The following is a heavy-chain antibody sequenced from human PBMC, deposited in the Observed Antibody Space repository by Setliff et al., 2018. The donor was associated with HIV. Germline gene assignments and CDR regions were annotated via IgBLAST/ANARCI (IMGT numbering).Heavy chain of an antibody. V-gene: IGHV4-59*01. CDR3: ARAAVTTFYYYYGMDV. J-gene: IGHJ6*02. D-gene: IGHD4-17*01. Sequence: SETLSLTCTVSYDSIRSYSWSWIRQPPGKGLEWIGYINNSGSTNSNPSLKSRVTISVDASKNQFSLKLSSVTAADTAVYYCARAAVTTFYYYYGMDVWGQGTTVTVS. CDR2: INNSGST. CDR1: YDSIRSYS.